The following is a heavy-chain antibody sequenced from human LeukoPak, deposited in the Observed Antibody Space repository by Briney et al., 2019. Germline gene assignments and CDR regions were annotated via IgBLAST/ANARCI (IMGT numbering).Heavy chain of an antibody. V-gene: IGHV4-4*07. CDR3: ARDIGSGYYYYYGMDV. CDR1: GGSISSYY. Sequence: PSETLSLTCTVSGGSISSYYWSWIRQPAGKGLEWIGRIYTSGSTNYNPSLKSRVTMSVDTSKNQFSLKLSSVTAADTAVYYCARDIGSGYYYYYGMDVWGQGTTVTVSS. D-gene: IGHD3-10*01. J-gene: IGHJ6*02. CDR2: IYTSGST.